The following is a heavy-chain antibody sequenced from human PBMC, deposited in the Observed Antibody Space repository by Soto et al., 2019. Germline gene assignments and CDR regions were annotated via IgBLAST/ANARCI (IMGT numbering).Heavy chain of an antibody. Sequence: QVQLQESGPGLVKPSQTLSLTCTVSGGSISSGGYSWSWIRQHPGKGLEWIGSIYYSGSTYYNPYLKSRVNISVDTSKDQFSLKLSSVTAADTAVYYWARGVLHWGQGTLVTVSS. V-gene: IGHV4-31*03. D-gene: IGHD3-16*01. J-gene: IGHJ4*02. CDR3: ARGVLH. CDR1: GGSISSGGYS. CDR2: IYYSGST.